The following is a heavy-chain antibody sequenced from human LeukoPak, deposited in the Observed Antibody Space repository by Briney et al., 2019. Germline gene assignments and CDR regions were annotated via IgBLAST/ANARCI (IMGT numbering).Heavy chain of an antibody. CDR1: GFTFSSYV. CDR2: ISSSGSTI. J-gene: IGHJ6*03. Sequence: GGSLRLSCAASGFTFSSYVMNWVRQAPGKGLEWVSYISSSGSTIYYADSVKGRFTISRDNAKNSLYLQMNSLRAEDTAVYYCARDYGDYYYYYMDVWGKGTTVTVSS. D-gene: IGHD4-17*01. V-gene: IGHV3-48*03. CDR3: ARDYGDYYYYYMDV.